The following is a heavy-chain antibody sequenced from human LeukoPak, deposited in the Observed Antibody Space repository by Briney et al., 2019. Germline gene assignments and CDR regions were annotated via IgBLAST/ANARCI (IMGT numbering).Heavy chain of an antibody. CDR2: IYFSGST. V-gene: IGHV4-59*01. J-gene: IGHJ3*02. Sequence: SETLSLTCTVSGGSISSYYWSWIRQPPGKGLEWIGYIYFSGSTNYNPSLKSRVTISLDTSKNQFSLKLSSVTAADTAVYYCARSEYSYGADAFDIWGQGTMVTVSS. CDR3: ARSEYSYGADAFDI. CDR1: GGSISSYY. D-gene: IGHD5-18*01.